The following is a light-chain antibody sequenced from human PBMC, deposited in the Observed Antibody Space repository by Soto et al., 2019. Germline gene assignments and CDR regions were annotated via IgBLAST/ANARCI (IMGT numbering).Light chain of an antibody. CDR3: SSYAGSNNLGV. Sequence: SALTQPPSASGSPGPSVTISCTGTSSDVGGYNYVSWYQQHPGKAPKLMIYEVSKRPSGVPDRFSGSKSGNTASLTVSGLQAEDEADYYCSSYAGSNNLGVFGGGTQLTVL. CDR1: SSDVGGYNY. CDR2: EVS. J-gene: IGLJ2*01. V-gene: IGLV2-8*01.